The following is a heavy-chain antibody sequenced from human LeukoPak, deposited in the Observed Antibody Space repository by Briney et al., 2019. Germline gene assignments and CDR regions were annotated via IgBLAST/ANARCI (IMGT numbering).Heavy chain of an antibody. Sequence: GASLKISCKGSGYTFTNSWIAWVRQMPGKGLEWMGIIYPGDSNTRYSPSFQGQVTVSADKSISTAYLQWGSLKASDTAMYYCARQRVFDPWGQGTLVTVSS. CDR3: ARQRVFDP. CDR1: GYTFTNSW. V-gene: IGHV5-51*01. J-gene: IGHJ5*02. CDR2: IYPGDSNT.